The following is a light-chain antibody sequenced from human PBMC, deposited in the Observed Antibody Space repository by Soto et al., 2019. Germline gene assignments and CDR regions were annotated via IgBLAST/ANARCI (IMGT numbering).Light chain of an antibody. V-gene: IGKV3-20*01. Sequence: EIVLTQSPDTLSLSPGERATLSCRASQNIYINSLAWYQQRPGQAPGLLIYGGSTRATAVPDRFSGSGSGTDFALTISRLEPEDFAVYYCQQYGAPPLTFGPGTKVD. CDR1: QNIYINS. J-gene: IGKJ3*01. CDR2: GGS. CDR3: QQYGAPPLT.